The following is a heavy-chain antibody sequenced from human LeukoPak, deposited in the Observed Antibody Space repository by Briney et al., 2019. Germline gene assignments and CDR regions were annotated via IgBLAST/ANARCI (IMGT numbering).Heavy chain of an antibody. CDR3: AREVSAATSNWFDP. D-gene: IGHD2-2*01. CDR2: IYSGGST. CDR1: GFTVSSNY. Sequence: PGGSLRLSCAASGFTVSSNYMSWVRQAPGKGLEWVSVIYSGGSTYYADSVKGRFTISRDNSKNTLYLQMNSLRAEDTAVYYCAREVSAATSNWFDPWGQGTLATVSS. J-gene: IGHJ5*02. V-gene: IGHV3-53*01.